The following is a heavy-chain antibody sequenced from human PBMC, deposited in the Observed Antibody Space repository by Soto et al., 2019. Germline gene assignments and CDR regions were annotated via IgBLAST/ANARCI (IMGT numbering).Heavy chain of an antibody. D-gene: IGHD1-26*01. CDR3: AKRTVGWYFDL. CDR1: GFTFSSYA. Sequence: EVQLLESGGGLVQPGGSLRLSCAASGFTFSSYAMSWVRQAPGKGLEWVSAISGSGGSTYYADSVKGRFTISRDNSKNTLDLQMTSMRAEDTAVYYCAKRTVGWYFDLWGRGTLVTVSS. J-gene: IGHJ2*01. CDR2: ISGSGGST. V-gene: IGHV3-23*01.